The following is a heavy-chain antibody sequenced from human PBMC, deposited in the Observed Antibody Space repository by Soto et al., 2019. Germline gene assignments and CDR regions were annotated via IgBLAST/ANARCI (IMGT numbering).Heavy chain of an antibody. V-gene: IGHV1-58*01. D-gene: IGHD6-19*01. Sequence: GASVKVSCKASGFTFTSSAVQWVRQARGQRLEWIGWIVVGSGNTNYAQKFQERATITRDMSTSTAYMELSSLRSEDTAVYYCAADASSGWFYRPADWGQGTLVTVSS. CDR2: IVVGSGNT. J-gene: IGHJ4*02. CDR3: AADASSGWFYRPAD. CDR1: GFTFTSSA.